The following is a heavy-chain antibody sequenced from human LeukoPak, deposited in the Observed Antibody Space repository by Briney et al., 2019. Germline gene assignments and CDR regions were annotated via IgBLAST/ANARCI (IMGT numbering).Heavy chain of an antibody. CDR1: GGTFSSYA. Sequence: ASVKVSCKASGGTFSSYAISWVRQAPGQGLEWMGGIIPIFGTANYAQKFQGRVTITADESTSTAYMELSSLRSEDTAVYYCARDGHCSGGSCYDYYYYYGMDVWGQGTTVTVSS. J-gene: IGHJ6*02. D-gene: IGHD2-15*01. CDR2: IIPIFGTA. CDR3: ARDGHCSGGSCYDYYYYYGMDV. V-gene: IGHV1-69*13.